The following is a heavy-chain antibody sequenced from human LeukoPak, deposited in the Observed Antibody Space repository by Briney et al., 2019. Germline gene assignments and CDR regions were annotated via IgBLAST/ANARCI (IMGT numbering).Heavy chain of an antibody. J-gene: IGHJ6*02. CDR2: ISGSGGST. CDR3: AKEREEVQLERLFYYGMDV. D-gene: IGHD1-1*01. V-gene: IGHV3-23*01. CDR1: GFTFSSYA. Sequence: PGGSLRLSCAASGFTFSSYAMSWVRQAPGKGLEWVSAISGSGGSTYYADSVKGRFTISRDNSKNTLYLQMNSLRAEDTAVYYCAKEREEVQLERLFYYGMDVWGQGTTVTVSS.